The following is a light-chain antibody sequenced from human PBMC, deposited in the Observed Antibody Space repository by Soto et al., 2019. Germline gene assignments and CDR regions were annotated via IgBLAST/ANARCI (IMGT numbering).Light chain of an antibody. CDR3: QQSYITPRT. Sequence: DIPMTQSPSSLSASVGDRVTITCRASQSITNFLNWYQQKPGKAPKLLIYDASDLYSGVPSRFSGTGSGTHFTLTISSLQPEDFATYYCQQSYITPRTFGQGTKVDIK. CDR2: DAS. V-gene: IGKV1-39*01. CDR1: QSITNF. J-gene: IGKJ1*01.